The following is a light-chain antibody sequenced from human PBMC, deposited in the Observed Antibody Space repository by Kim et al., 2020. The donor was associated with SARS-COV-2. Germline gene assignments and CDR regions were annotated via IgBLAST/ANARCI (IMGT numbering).Light chain of an antibody. CDR2: EVS. J-gene: IGKJ1*01. CDR1: QTISTH. CDR3: QQYIWGGS. Sequence: DIHMTQSPSTLSASVGDRVTITCRASQTISTHLAWYQQKPGKAPNLLIYEVSKLQSGGPSRFSGSGYGTEFTLTISSLQPDDFATYYCQQYIWGGSFGQGTKVDIK. V-gene: IGKV1-5*03.